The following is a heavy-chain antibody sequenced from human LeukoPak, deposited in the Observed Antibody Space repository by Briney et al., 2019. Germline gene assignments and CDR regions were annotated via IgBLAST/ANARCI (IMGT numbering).Heavy chain of an antibody. CDR1: KFSFSSYW. CDR3: ARHGAYSGSYPFDY. D-gene: IGHD1-26*01. Sequence: PGGSLRLSCAASKFSFSSYWMHWVRQPPGKGLEWIGYIYHSGSTNYNPSLKSRVTISVDTSKNQFSLKLSSVTAADTPVYYCARHGAYSGSYPFDYWGQGTLVTVSS. CDR2: IYHSGST. V-gene: IGHV4-59*08. J-gene: IGHJ4*02.